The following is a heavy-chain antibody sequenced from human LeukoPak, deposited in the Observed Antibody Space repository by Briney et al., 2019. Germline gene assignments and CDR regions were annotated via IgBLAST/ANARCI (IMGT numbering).Heavy chain of an antibody. J-gene: IGHJ4*02. CDR1: GFTFSSYA. V-gene: IGHV3-23*01. Sequence: GGSLSLSCAASGFTFSSYAMSWVRQAPGKGLEWVSAISGSGGSTYYADSVKGRFTISRDNSKNTLYLQMNSLRAEDTAVYYCAKADSGDSSGYFCDYWGQGTLVTVSS. CDR3: AKADSGDSSGYFCDY. CDR2: ISGSGGST. D-gene: IGHD3-22*01.